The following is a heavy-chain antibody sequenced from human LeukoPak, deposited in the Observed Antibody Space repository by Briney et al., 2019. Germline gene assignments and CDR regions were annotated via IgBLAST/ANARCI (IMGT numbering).Heavy chain of an antibody. CDR2: INWNGGST. CDR1: GFTFDVYA. J-gene: IGHJ4*02. D-gene: IGHD1-26*01. Sequence: PGGSLKPSGAASGFTFDVYAMSGFRQAPGKGLEWVSGINWNGGSTGYADSVKGRFTISRDNAKNSLYLQMNSLRAEDTALYYCARARSFEGVYFDYWGQGTLVTVSS. CDR3: ARARSFEGVYFDY. V-gene: IGHV3-20*04.